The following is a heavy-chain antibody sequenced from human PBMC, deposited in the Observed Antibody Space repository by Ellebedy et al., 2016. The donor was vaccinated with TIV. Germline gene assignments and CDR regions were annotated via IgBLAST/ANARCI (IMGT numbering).Heavy chain of an antibody. CDR2: IVVGSGNT. J-gene: IGHJ6*02. Sequence: SVKVSCXASGFTFTSSAVQWVRQARGQRLEWIGWIVVGSGNTNYAQKFQERVTITRDMSTSTAYMELSSLRSEDTAVYYCAADQVRGWSYYYYYGMDGWGQGTTVTVSS. D-gene: IGHD6-19*01. CDR3: AADQVRGWSYYYYYGMDG. CDR1: GFTFTSSA. V-gene: IGHV1-58*01.